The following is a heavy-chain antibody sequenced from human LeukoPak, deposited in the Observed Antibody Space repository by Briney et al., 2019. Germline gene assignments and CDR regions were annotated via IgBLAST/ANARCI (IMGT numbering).Heavy chain of an antibody. CDR1: GFTFNSYA. V-gene: IGHV3-30*14. J-gene: IGHJ4*02. D-gene: IGHD5-18*01. CDR2: ISYDGSNK. Sequence: PGGSLRLSCAASGFTFNSYAMHWVRQAPGKGLEWVALISYDGSNKYYADSVKGRFTISRDNSKNTLYLQMNNLRVEDTAVYYCARYHTALNYWGQGTLVTASS. CDR3: ARYHTALNY.